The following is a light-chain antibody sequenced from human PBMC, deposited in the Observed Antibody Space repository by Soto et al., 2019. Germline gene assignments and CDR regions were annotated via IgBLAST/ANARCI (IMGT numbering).Light chain of an antibody. Sequence: EIVLTQSPAPLSLSPGERATLSCRASQSISSYLAWSQQKPGQAPRLLIYDAFNRATGIPARFSGSGSGTDFTLTISRLEPEDFAVYYCQQRSNWALTFGGGTKVEIK. CDR2: DAF. CDR1: QSISSY. J-gene: IGKJ4*01. V-gene: IGKV3-11*01. CDR3: QQRSNWALT.